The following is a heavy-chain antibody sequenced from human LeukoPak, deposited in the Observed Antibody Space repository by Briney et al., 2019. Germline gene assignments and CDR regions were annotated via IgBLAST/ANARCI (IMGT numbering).Heavy chain of an antibody. CDR2: IYYSGST. CDR3: ARQPYYYDSSGYWFDY. D-gene: IGHD3-22*01. V-gene: IGHV4-39*01. CDR1: GGSISSSSYY. J-gene: IGHJ4*02. Sequence: SETLSLTCTVSGGSISSSSYYGGWIRQPPGKGLEWIGSIYYSGSTYYNPSLKSRVTISVDTSKNQFSLKLSSVTAADTAVYYCARQPYYYDSSGYWFDYWGQGTLVTVSS.